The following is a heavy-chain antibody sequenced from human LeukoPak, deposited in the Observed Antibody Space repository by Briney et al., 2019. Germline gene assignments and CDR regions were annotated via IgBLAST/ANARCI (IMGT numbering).Heavy chain of an antibody. J-gene: IGHJ3*02. CDR2: ISGSGGST. D-gene: IGHD3-10*01. CDR1: GFTFSSYA. V-gene: IGHV3-23*01. Sequence: PGGSLRLSCAASGFTFSSYAMSWVRQAPGKGLEWVSAISGSGGSTYYADSVKGRFTISRDNSKNTLYLQMNSLRAEDTAVYYCAKDRGSRVGPGGGAFDIWGQGTMVTVSS. CDR3: AKDRGSRVGPGGGAFDI.